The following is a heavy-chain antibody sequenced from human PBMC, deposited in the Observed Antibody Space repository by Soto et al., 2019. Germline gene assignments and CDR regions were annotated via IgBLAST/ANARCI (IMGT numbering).Heavy chain of an antibody. CDR2: IYPGDSDT. D-gene: IGHD3-3*01. CDR1: GYSFTNYW. V-gene: IGHV5-51*01. J-gene: IGHJ6*02. CDR3: ARLESGYDVWSGPRDYYYGMDV. Sequence: PGESLKISCKGSGYSFTNYWIGWVRQMPGKGLEWMGIIYPGDSDTRYSPSFQGQVTISADKSISTAYLQWSSLKASDTAMYYCARLESGYDVWSGPRDYYYGMDVWGQGTTVTVSS.